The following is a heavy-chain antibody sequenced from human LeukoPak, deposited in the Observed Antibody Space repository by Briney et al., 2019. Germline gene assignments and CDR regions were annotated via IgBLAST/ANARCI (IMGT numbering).Heavy chain of an antibody. CDR3: ARLVWSGYLYFGYFDY. D-gene: IGHD3-3*01. J-gene: IGHJ4*02. CDR2: IYHSGST. CDR1: GGSISSGGYS. Sequence: SETLSLTCAVSGGSISSGGYSWSWIRQPPGKGLEWIGYIYHSGSTYYNPSLKSRVTISVDTSKNQFSLKLSSVTAADTAVYYCARLVWSGYLYFGYFDYWGQGTLVTVSS. V-gene: IGHV4-30-2*01.